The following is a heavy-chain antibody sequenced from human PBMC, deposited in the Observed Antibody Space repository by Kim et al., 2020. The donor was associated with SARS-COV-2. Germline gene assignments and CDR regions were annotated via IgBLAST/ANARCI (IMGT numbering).Heavy chain of an antibody. CDR3: ASRDYYYYYGMDV. Sequence: NDDPSLKSGVTISVDRSKNQCSLKLSSVTAADTAVYYCASRDYYYYYGMDVWGQGTTVTVSS. J-gene: IGHJ6*02. V-gene: IGHV4-4*02.